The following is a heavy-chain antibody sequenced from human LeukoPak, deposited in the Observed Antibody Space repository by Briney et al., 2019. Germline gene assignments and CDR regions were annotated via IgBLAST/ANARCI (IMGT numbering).Heavy chain of an antibody. D-gene: IGHD3-10*01. V-gene: IGHV4-59*01. CDR3: ARDDGSGSYEGWFDP. CDR2: IYYSGST. Sequence: SETLSLTCTVSGVSISSYYWIWIRQPPGKGLEWIGYIYYSGSTNYNPSLKSRVTISVDTSKNQFSLKLSSVTAADTAVYYCARDDGSGSYEGWFDPWGQGTLVTVSS. J-gene: IGHJ5*02. CDR1: GVSISSYY.